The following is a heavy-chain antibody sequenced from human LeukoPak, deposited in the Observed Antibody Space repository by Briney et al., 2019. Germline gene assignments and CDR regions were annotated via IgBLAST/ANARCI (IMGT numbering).Heavy chain of an antibody. CDR2: IYYSGST. CDR3: ARAKWELQTIDY. Sequence: SETLSLTCTVSGGXISSYYWSWIRQPPGKGLEWIGYIYYSGSTNYNPSLKSRVTISVDTSKNQFSLKLSSVTAADTAVYYCARAKWELQTIDYWGQGTLVTVSS. D-gene: IGHD1-26*01. J-gene: IGHJ4*02. CDR1: GGXISSYY. V-gene: IGHV4-59*01.